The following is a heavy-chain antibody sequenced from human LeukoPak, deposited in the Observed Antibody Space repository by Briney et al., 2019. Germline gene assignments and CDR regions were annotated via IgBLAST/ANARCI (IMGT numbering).Heavy chain of an antibody. CDR1: GGSISSSSYY. CDR2: IYYSGST. D-gene: IGHD5-18*01. Sequence: PSETLSLTCTVSGGSISSSSYYWGWIRQPPGKGLEWIGSIYYSGSTYYNPSLKSRVTISVDTSKNQFSLKLSSVTAADTAVYYCAMNSYGVDYWGQGTLVTVSS. J-gene: IGHJ4*02. CDR3: AMNSYGVDY. V-gene: IGHV4-39*01.